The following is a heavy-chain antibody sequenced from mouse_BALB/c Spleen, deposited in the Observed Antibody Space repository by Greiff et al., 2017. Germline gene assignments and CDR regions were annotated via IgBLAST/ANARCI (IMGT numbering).Heavy chain of an antibody. CDR3: VRHNRYDAWYAMDY. D-gene: IGHD2-14*01. CDR1: GFTFNTYA. CDR2: IRSKSNNYAT. Sequence: EVQLVESGGGLVQPKGSLKLSCAASGFTFNTYAMNWVRQAPGKGLEWVARIRSKSNNYATYYADSVKDRFTISRDDSQSMLYLQMNNLKTEDTAMYYCVRHNRYDAWYAMDYWGQGTSVTVSS. V-gene: IGHV10-1*02. J-gene: IGHJ4*01.